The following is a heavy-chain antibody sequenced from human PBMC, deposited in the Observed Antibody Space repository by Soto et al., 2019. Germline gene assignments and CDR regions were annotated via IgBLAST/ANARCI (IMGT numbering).Heavy chain of an antibody. CDR2: IDWNSGTI. CDR1: GFTFENFA. CDR3: AKAPKVVTHWFDP. V-gene: IGHV3-9*01. Sequence: EMQLVASGGGLVQPGRSLRLSCAVSGFTFENFALHWVRQAPGKGLEWVSGIDWNSGTIAYADSVKGRFTLSRDSATSSLYLHLDGLRPEDTAFYYCAKAPKVVTHWFDPWGQGTLVTVSS. D-gene: IGHD2-21*02. J-gene: IGHJ5*02.